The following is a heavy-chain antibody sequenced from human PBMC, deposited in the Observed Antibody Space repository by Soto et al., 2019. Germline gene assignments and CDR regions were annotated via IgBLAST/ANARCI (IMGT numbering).Heavy chain of an antibody. CDR1: GFTFSSYA. J-gene: IGHJ4*02. CDR2: ISGSGGST. D-gene: IGHD6-13*01. CDR3: AKDRVIAAAGGGRLDYFDY. Sequence: GGSLRLSCAASGFTFSSYAMSWVRQAPGKGLEWVSAISGSGGSTYYADSVKGRFTISRDNSKNTLYLQMNSLRAEDTAVYYCAKDRVIAAAGGGRLDYFDYWGQGTLVTVSS. V-gene: IGHV3-23*01.